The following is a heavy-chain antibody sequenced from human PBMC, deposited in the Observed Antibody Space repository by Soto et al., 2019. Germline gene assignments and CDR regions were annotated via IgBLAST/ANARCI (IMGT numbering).Heavy chain of an antibody. D-gene: IGHD1-1*01. V-gene: IGHV3-74*01. Sequence: GGSLRLSCALSGFDFGYYWIQWFRQAPGKGLEWVSRIANDGTDTNYAGCVKSRFSVSKKNAKKTIYLQKNSLTADDTPLYYCARGPRPSSAGTGAYWGQGTLVTLSS. CDR2: IANDGTDT. CDR3: ARGPRPSSAGTGAY. J-gene: IGHJ1*01. CDR1: GFDFGYYW.